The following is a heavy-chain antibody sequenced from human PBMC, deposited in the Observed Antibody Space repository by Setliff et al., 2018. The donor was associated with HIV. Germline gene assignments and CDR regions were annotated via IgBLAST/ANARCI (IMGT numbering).Heavy chain of an antibody. V-gene: IGHV1-69*13. CDR3: ARDDYYYDSSGWGDYYHYYMDV. CDR1: GGTFSNYA. CDR2: IIPIFGTA. D-gene: IGHD3-22*01. Sequence: SVKVSCKASGGTFSNYAISWVRQAPGQGLEWMGGIIPIFGTANYAQKFQGRVTITADESTSTAYMELSSLRSEDTAVYYCARDDYYYDSSGWGDYYHYYMDVWGKGTTVTAP. J-gene: IGHJ6*03.